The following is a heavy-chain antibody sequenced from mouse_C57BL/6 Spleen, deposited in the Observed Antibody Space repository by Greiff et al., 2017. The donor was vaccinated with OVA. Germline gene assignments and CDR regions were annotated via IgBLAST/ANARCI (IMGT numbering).Heavy chain of an antibody. J-gene: IGHJ4*01. CDR3: ARGNDNYSTMDY. Sequence: QVQLQQSGAELVRPGASVKLSCKASGYTFTDYYINWVKQRPGQGLEWIARIYPGSGNTYYNEKFKGKATLTAAKSSSTAYMQLSSLTSEDSAVFFCARGNDNYSTMDYWGQGTTGTVSS. V-gene: IGHV1-76*01. CDR2: IYPGSGNT. D-gene: IGHD1-3*01. CDR1: GYTFTDYY.